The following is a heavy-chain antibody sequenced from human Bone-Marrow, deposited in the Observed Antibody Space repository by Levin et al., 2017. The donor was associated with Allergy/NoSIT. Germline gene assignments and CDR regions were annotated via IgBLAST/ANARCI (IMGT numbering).Heavy chain of an antibody. D-gene: IGHD6-13*01. J-gene: IGHJ3*02. CDR2: IYYSGST. CDR3: ARHSLISIAADI. Sequence: SETLSLTCTVSGGSISSSSYYWGWIRQPPGKGLEWIGSIYYSGSTYYNPSLKSRVTISVDTSKNQFSLKLSSVTAADTAVYYCARHSLISIAADIWGQGTMVTVSS. CDR1: GGSISSSSYY. V-gene: IGHV4-39*01.